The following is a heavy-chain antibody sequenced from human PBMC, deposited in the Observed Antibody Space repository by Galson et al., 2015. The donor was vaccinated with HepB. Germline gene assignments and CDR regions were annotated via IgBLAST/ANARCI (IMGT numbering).Heavy chain of an antibody. CDR2: ISPSGASA. V-gene: IGHV3-23*01. CDR1: GFTFSSYA. CDR3: AKSGPDY. Sequence: SLRLSCAASGFTFSSYAMSWVRQAPGKGLEWVSSISPSGASAYYADSMKGRFSISRDNSKNTLHLQMNSLRAVDTAIYYCAKSGPDYWGQGTLVTASS. J-gene: IGHJ4*02. D-gene: IGHD6-25*01.